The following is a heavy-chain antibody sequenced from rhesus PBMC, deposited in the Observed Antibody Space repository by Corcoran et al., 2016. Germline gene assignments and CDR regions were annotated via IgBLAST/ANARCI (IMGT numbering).Heavy chain of an antibody. D-gene: IGHD6-25*01. V-gene: IGHV4S7*01. J-gene: IGHJ4*01. CDR1: GGSISGSYL. Sequence: QVQLQESGPGVVKPSETLSLTCAAPGGSISGSYLGSWIRQPPGKGLEWIGYIYGGSGSTSYNPSLKSRVIISIDPSKNQFSLKLGSVTAADTAVYYCARGRSGSFDYWGQGVLVTVSS. CDR3: ARGRSGSFDY. CDR2: IYGGSGST.